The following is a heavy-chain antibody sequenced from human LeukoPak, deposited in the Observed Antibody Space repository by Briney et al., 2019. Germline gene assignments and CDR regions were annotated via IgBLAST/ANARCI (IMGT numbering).Heavy chain of an antibody. CDR2: IYYSGNT. D-gene: IGHD3-3*01. V-gene: IGHV4-59*01. J-gene: IGHJ5*02. Sequence: KPSETLFLTCSVSGGSISPYYWSWVRQPPGKGLEWIAYIYYSGNTNHNPSLKSRVTISVDTSKNQFSLKLSSVTAADTAVYYCARDLIRITIFGVVITNWFDPWGQGTLVTVSS. CDR3: ARDLIRITIFGVVITNWFDP. CDR1: GGSISPYY.